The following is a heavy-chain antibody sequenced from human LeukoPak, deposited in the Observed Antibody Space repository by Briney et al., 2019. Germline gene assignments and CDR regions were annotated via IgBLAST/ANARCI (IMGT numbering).Heavy chain of an antibody. V-gene: IGHV3-23*01. CDR1: GFAFSSCA. CDR2: ISGHSTTT. Sequence: AGGSLRLSCAASGFAFSSCAMTWVRQAPGKGLEWVSTISGHSTTTYYADSVKGRFTVSRDNAKNSLYLQMNSLRAEDTAVYYCARGSYTSGSDYWGQGTLVTVSS. CDR3: ARGSYTSGSDY. D-gene: IGHD5-12*01. J-gene: IGHJ4*02.